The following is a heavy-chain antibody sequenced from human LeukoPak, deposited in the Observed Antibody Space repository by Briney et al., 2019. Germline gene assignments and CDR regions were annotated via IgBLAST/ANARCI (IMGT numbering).Heavy chain of an antibody. Sequence: GGSLRPSCAASGFTFSSYWMSWVRQAPGKGLEWVANIKQDGSEKYYVDSVKGRFTISRDNAKNSLYLQMNSLRAEDTAVYYCARVGCSSTSCYRGWDDAFDIWGQGTMVTVSS. CDR2: IKQDGSEK. D-gene: IGHD2-2*02. V-gene: IGHV3-7*01. CDR3: ARVGCSSTSCYRGWDDAFDI. J-gene: IGHJ3*02. CDR1: GFTFSSYW.